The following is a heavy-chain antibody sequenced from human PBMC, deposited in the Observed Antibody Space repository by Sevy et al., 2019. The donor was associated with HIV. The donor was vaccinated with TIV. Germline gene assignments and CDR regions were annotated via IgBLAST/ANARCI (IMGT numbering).Heavy chain of an antibody. CDR3: ARVRTYYDFWSGQDDAFDI. J-gene: IGHJ3*02. CDR2: ISSSSSTI. V-gene: IGHV3-48*01. Sequence: GGYLRLSCAASGFTFSSYSMNWVRQAPGKGLEWVSYISSSSSTIYYADSVKGRFTISRDNAKNSLYLQMNSLRAEDTAVYYCARVRTYYDFWSGQDDAFDIWGQGTMVTVSS. CDR1: GFTFSSYS. D-gene: IGHD3-3*01.